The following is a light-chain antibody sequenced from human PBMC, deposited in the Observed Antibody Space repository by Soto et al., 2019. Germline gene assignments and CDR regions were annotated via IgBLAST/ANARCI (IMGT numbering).Light chain of an antibody. CDR3: QQYDTFSWT. J-gene: IGKJ1*01. Sequence: DSHITQTQSSVSASVGDRVTITCRASQGITSWLVWYQQKPGKAPKLLIYDASALPRGVPSRFSGSGSGTKFTLTIASLQPDDFATYYCQQYDTFSWTFGPGTKVDI. V-gene: IGKV1-5*01. CDR2: DAS. CDR1: QGITSW.